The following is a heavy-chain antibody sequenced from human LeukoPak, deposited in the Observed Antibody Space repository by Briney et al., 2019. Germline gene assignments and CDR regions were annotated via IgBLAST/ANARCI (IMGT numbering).Heavy chain of an antibody. CDR1: GFTFSSYA. CDR2: ISGSGGST. V-gene: IGHV3-23*01. CDR3: AKVPSGWYHYYFDY. Sequence: GGSLRLPCAASGFTFSSYAMSWVRQAPGKGLEWVSAISGSGGSTYYADSVKGRFTISRDNSKNTLYLQMNSLRAEDTAVYYCAKVPSGWYHYYFDYWGQGTLVTVSS. J-gene: IGHJ4*02. D-gene: IGHD6-19*01.